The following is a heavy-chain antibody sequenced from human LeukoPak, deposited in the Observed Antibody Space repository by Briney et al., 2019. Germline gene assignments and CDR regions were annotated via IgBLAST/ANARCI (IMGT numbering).Heavy chain of an antibody. CDR1: GFTFSSYS. J-gene: IGHJ4*02. V-gene: IGHV3-48*01. CDR3: ARARLWFGEFELYFDY. CDR2: ISSSSSTI. Sequence: GGSLRLSCAASGFTFSSYSMNWVRQAPGKGLEWVSYISSSSSTIYYADSVKGRFIISRDNAKNSLYLQMNSLRAEDTAVYYCARARLWFGEFELYFDYWGQGTLVTVSS. D-gene: IGHD3-10*01.